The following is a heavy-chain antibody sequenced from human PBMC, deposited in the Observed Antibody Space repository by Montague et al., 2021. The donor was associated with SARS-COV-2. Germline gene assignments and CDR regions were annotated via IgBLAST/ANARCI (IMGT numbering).Heavy chain of an antibody. CDR1: GFTFSSYS. Sequence: YLRLSCAASGFTFSSYSMNWVRQAPGKGLEWVSSMSNSNSYIYYADSVKGRFTISRDNAKNSLYLQMNSLRAEDTAVYYCARAAWGYYDSSGYLDYWGQGTLVTVSS. D-gene: IGHD3-22*01. CDR3: ARAAWGYYDSSGYLDY. V-gene: IGHV3-21*01. CDR2: MSNSNSYI. J-gene: IGHJ4*02.